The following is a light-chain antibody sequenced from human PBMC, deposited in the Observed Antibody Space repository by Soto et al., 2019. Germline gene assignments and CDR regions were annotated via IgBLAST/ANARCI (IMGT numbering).Light chain of an antibody. CDR3: KQANSFPLT. V-gene: IGKV1-12*01. CDR2: TGS. CDR1: QGISNW. Sequence: DIQMTPYPSSVSASVGDRVSITCRASQGISNWLALYQQKPGRAPKLLIYTGSSLQSGVPSRFSGTGSGTDFTLNISSLQPEDGATYYCKQANSFPLTFGGGTKVEI. J-gene: IGKJ4*01.